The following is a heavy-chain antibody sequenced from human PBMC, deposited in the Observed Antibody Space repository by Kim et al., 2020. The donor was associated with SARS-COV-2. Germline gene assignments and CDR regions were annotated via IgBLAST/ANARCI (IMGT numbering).Heavy chain of an antibody. V-gene: IGHV4-34*01. D-gene: IGHD6-13*01. CDR3: ARGGAAPQRGGLDY. Sequence: NPSLKSRVTISVDTSKNQFSLKLSSVTAADTAVYYCARGGAAPQRGGLDYWGQGTLVTVSS. J-gene: IGHJ4*02.